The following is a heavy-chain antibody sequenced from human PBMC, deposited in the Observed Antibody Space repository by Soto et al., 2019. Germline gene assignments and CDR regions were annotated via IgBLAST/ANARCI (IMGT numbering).Heavy chain of an antibody. CDR1: GGSMISYY. Sequence: PSETLSLTCSVSGGSMISYYGTWIRQPAGKGLEWIGRVYSSGGTHYNSSLKSRVTITLDTSKNQFSLRLISVTAADTAVYYCARGQRFSDWFDPWGQGTLVTVS. CDR3: ARGQRFSDWFDP. V-gene: IGHV4-4*07. D-gene: IGHD3-3*01. J-gene: IGHJ5*02. CDR2: VYSSGGT.